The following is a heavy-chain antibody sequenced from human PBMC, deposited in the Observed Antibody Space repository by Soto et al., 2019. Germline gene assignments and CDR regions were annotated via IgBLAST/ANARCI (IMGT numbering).Heavy chain of an antibody. CDR2: ISGSGGST. CDR3: AKDLLLWFGDTRAPKYYGMDV. Sequence: GALRVACSASGFTVSSYAVSWVRQAPGKGLEWVSAISGSGGSTYYADSVKGRFTISRDNSKNTLYLQMNSLRAEDTAVYYCAKDLLLWFGDTRAPKYYGMDVWGQGTKVTVSS. V-gene: IGHV3-23*01. CDR1: GFTVSSYA. J-gene: IGHJ6*02. D-gene: IGHD3-10*01.